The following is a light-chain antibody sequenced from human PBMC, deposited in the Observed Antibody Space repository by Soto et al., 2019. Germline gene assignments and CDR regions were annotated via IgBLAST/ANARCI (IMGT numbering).Light chain of an antibody. V-gene: IGKV1-9*01. CDR3: QHPNSYPLT. Sequence: IQLTQSPSSLSASVGERVTITCRASQDINRYVAWYQQQPGKAPKLLMYAASTLQSGVPSRFSGSGSGTDFTLTISSLQPEDFATYYCQHPNSYPLTFGGGTKVDIK. CDR1: QDINRY. CDR2: AAS. J-gene: IGKJ4*01.